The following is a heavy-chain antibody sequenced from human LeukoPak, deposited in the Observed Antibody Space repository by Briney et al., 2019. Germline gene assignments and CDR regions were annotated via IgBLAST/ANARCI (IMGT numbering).Heavy chain of an antibody. CDR3: ARIPAAAGRGY. Sequence: PGGSLRLSCAASGFTFSSYWMSWVRQAPGKGLEWVSSISSSSSYIYYADSVKGRFTISRDNAKNSLYLQMNSLRAEDTAVYYCARIPAAAGRGYWGQGTLVTVSS. CDR2: ISSSSSYI. D-gene: IGHD6-13*01. V-gene: IGHV3-21*01. CDR1: GFTFSSYW. J-gene: IGHJ4*02.